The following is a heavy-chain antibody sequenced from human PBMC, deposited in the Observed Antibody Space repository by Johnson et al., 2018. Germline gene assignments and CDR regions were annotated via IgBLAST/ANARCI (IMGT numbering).Heavy chain of an antibody. J-gene: IGHJ6*02. V-gene: IGHV3-30*18. CDR3: GKGKQLGDYYYYGMDV. Sequence: QVQLVESGGGVVQPGRSLRLSCAASGFTFSSYGMHWVRQAPGKGLEWVAVISYDGSNKYYADSVKGRFTISRDNSKNTLYLQMNSLRAEDTAVYYCGKGKQLGDYYYYGMDVWGQGTTVTVSS. CDR1: GFTFSSYG. D-gene: IGHD6-6*01. CDR2: ISYDGSNK.